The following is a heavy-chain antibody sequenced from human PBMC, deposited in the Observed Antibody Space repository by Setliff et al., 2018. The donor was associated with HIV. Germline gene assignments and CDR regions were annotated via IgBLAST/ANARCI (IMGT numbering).Heavy chain of an antibody. CDR3: ARRPVSDTFDV. V-gene: IGHV5-51*01. CDR1: GYSFISYY. Sequence: GESLKISCKGSGYSFISYYIGWVRQMPGKGLEWMGIIYPGDSDTRYGPSFEGQVTISADWSITTAFLQWNSLKASDTAMYYCARRPVSDTFDVWGQGTMVTVSS. J-gene: IGHJ3*01. CDR2: IYPGDSDT.